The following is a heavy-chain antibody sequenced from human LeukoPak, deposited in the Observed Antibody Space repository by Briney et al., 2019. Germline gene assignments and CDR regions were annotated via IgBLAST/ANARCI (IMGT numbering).Heavy chain of an antibody. J-gene: IGHJ5*02. CDR1: GYTFTSYY. D-gene: IGHD6-19*01. CDR2: INPSGGST. CDR3: ARDGEQWLMYNWFDP. Sequence: ASVKVSCKASGYTFTSYYMHWVRQAPGQGLEWMGIINPSGGSTRYAQKFQGRVTMTRDMSTSTVYMELSSLRSEDTAVYYCARDGEQWLMYNWFDPWGQGTLVTVSS. V-gene: IGHV1-46*01.